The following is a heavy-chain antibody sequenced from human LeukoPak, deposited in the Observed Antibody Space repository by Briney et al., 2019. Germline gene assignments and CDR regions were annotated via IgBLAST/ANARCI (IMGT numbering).Heavy chain of an antibody. CDR2: ISGSGGST. CDR1: GFTFSSYG. J-gene: IGHJ4*02. Sequence: GGSLRLSCAASGFTFSSYGMSWVRQAPGRGLEWVSAISGSGGSTYYADSVKGRFTISRDNSKNTLYLQMNSLRAEDTAVYYCARDGRVDYGDYTFDYWGQGTLVTVSS. D-gene: IGHD4-17*01. V-gene: IGHV3-23*01. CDR3: ARDGRVDYGDYTFDY.